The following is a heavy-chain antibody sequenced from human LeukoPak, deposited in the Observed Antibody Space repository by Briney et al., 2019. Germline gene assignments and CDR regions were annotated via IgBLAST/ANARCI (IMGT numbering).Heavy chain of an antibody. CDR2: ISGSVGST. V-gene: IGHV3-23*01. CDR1: GFTFSSYA. CDR3: ARVLTTVTTLNGFDI. Sequence: GGSLRLSCAASGFTFSSYAMSWVRQAPGKGLDWVSAISGSVGSTYYADSVKGRFTISRDNSKNTLYLQMNSLRAEDTAVYYCARVLTTVTTLNGFDIWGQGTMVTVSS. J-gene: IGHJ3*02. D-gene: IGHD4-11*01.